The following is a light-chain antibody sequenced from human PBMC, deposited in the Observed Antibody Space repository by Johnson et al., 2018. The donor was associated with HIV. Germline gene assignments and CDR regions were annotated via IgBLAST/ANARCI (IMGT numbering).Light chain of an antibody. Sequence: QSALTQPPSVSAASGQKVTISCSGSSSNIGINYVSWFQQLPGTAPKLLIYDNDKRPSGIPDRFSGSKSGTSATLGITGLQTRDEADYYCGTWDASLSVYVFGPGTKVTVL. V-gene: IGLV1-51*01. CDR1: SSNIGINY. J-gene: IGLJ1*01. CDR2: DND. CDR3: GTWDASLSVYV.